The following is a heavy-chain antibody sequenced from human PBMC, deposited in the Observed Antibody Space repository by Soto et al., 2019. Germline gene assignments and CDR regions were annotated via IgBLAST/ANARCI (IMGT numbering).Heavy chain of an antibody. D-gene: IGHD4-4*01. CDR1: GFTFSSYA. J-gene: IGHJ4*02. CDR2: ISYDGSNK. CDR3: ARSNERYFDY. V-gene: IGHV3-30-3*01. Sequence: PGGSLRLSCAASGFTFSSYAMHWVRQAPGKGLEWVAVISYDGSNKYYADSVKGRFTISRDNSKNTLYLQMNSLRAEDTAVYYCARSNERYFDYWGQGTLVTVSS.